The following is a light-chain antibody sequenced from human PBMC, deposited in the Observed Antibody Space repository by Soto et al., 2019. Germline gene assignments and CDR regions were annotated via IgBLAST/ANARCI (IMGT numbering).Light chain of an antibody. J-gene: IGLJ1*01. Sequence: QSALTQPTPASGSPGQSVTISCTGTKNDIGVYDFVSWYQHHPGKAPRLIIYEVVQRPSGVPDRFSGSQSGNTASLTVSGLQAADEADYFCTSYAGSNTYVFASGTKLTVL. CDR2: EVV. CDR3: TSYAGSNTYV. V-gene: IGLV2-8*01. CDR1: KNDIGVYDF.